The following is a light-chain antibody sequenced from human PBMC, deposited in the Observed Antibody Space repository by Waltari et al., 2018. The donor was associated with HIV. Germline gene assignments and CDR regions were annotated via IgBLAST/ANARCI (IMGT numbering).Light chain of an antibody. J-gene: IGLJ2*01. CDR3: YSTDSSGNYVV. Sequence: SYELTQPPSVSVSPGQTARITCSGDALPKKYAYWYQQKSGQAPMLVIYEDSKRPSGIPGRFSGSSSGTMATLTISGAQVEDGADYYCYSTDSSGNYVVFGGGTKLTVL. CDR1: ALPKKY. V-gene: IGLV3-10*01. CDR2: EDS.